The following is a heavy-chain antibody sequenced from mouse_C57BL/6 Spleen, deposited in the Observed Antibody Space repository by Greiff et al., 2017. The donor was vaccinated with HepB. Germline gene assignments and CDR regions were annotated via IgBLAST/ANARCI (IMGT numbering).Heavy chain of an antibody. V-gene: IGHV1-34*01. J-gene: IGHJ3*01. CDR2: IYPNNGGN. CDR3: ARSYDYDGGFDY. D-gene: IGHD2-4*01. Sequence: EVQLQQSGPELVKPGASVKLSCKASGYTFTDYYMHWVKQSHGKSLEWIGYIYPNNGGNGYNQKFKGKATLTVDKSSSTAYMELRSLTSEDAAVFYYARSYDYDGGFDYWGQGTLVTVSA. CDR1: GYTFTDYY.